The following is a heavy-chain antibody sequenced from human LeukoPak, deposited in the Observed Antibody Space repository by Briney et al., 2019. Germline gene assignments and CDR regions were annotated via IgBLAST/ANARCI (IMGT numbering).Heavy chain of an antibody. CDR1: GGSISSYY. CDR2: IYYSGST. V-gene: IGHV4-59*12. J-gene: IGHJ5*02. CDR3: ARAQPPVVAATNWFDP. D-gene: IGHD2-15*01. Sequence: SETLSLTCTVSGGSISSYYWSWIRQPPGKGLEWIGYIYYSGSTNYNPSLKSRVTISVDTSKNQFSLKLSSVTAADTAVYYRARAQPPVVAATNWFDPWGQGTLVTVSS.